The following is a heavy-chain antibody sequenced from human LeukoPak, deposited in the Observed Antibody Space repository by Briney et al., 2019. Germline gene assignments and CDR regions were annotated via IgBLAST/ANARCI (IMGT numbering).Heavy chain of an antibody. CDR2: ISYDGSNK. Sequence: PGGSLRLSCAASGFTFSSYGMHWVRQAPGKGLEWVAVISYDGSNKYYADSVKGRFTISRDNSKNTLYLQMNSLRAEDTAVYYCAKVLYSNPSLFYAQNYYGMDVWGQGTTVTVSS. CDR3: AKVLYSNPSLFYAQNYYGMDV. D-gene: IGHD4-11*01. J-gene: IGHJ6*02. V-gene: IGHV3-30*18. CDR1: GFTFSSYG.